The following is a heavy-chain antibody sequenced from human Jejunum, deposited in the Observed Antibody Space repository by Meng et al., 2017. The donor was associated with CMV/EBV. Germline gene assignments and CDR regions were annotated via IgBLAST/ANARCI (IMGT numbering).Heavy chain of an antibody. CDR1: FSNYW. V-gene: IGHV3-7*01. CDR3: ARDMYYVSSGFFGREDY. CDR2: IKNDGSEK. D-gene: IGHD3-22*01. Sequence: FSNYWMNWVRQAPGKGLEWVANIKNDGSEKYYVNSMKGRFTISRDNAKNSLYLQMNSLRAEDTAVYYCARDMYYVSSGFFGREDYWGQGTLVTVSS. J-gene: IGHJ4*02.